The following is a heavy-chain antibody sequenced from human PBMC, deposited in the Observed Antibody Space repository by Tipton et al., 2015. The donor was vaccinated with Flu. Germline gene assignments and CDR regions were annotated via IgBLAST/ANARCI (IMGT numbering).Heavy chain of an antibody. CDR2: IKQDGSER. CDR3: VRKGFGDY. CDR1: GFTFSDYW. D-gene: IGHD3-10*01. Sequence: LSLTCAASGFTFSDYWMAWVRQAPGKGLEWVANIKQDGSERYYVDSVKGRFTISRDNAKNSLFLQMNSLRAEDTAVYYCVRKGFGDYWGQGTLVTVSS. J-gene: IGHJ4*02. V-gene: IGHV3-7*01.